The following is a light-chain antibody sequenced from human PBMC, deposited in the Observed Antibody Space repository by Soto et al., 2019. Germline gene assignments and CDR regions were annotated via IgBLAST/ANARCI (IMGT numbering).Light chain of an antibody. CDR2: KAS. CDR1: QSIGSW. CDR3: QLYNSYSWT. J-gene: IGKJ1*01. V-gene: IGKV1-5*03. Sequence: DIPMTQSPSTLSASVGDRVTITCRASQSIGSWLAWYQQKPGKAPNLLIYKASTLESGVPSRFSGSGSETEFTLTISSLQPDDSATYYCQLYNSYSWTFGQGTKVEIK.